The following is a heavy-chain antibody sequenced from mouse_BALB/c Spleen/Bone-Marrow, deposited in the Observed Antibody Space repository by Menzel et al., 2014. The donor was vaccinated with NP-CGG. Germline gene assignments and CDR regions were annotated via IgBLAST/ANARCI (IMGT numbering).Heavy chain of an antibody. CDR3: GRYGNYFYSDE. J-gene: IGHJ2*01. V-gene: IGHV3-6*02. D-gene: IGHD2-1*01. CDR2: ISYDGTN. CDR1: GYSITSGYS. Sequence: ESGPGLVKPSQSLSLPCSVTGYSITSGYSWNWIRQFPGNKLEWMGYISYDGTNNFNPSLKNRISITRDTSKNQFFLELNAVTTEDTATYYRGRYGNYFYSDEWGRGTTLTVSS.